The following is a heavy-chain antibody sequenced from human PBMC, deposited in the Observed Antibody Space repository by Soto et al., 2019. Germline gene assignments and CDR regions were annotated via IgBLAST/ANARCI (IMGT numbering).Heavy chain of an antibody. V-gene: IGHV1-18*01. CDR1: GYTFTSYG. J-gene: IGHJ4*02. CDR2: ISAYNGNT. CDR3: ARGSERGGSNPSRYFDY. Sequence: ASVKVSCKASGYTFTSYGISWVRQAPGQGLEWMGWISAYNGNTNYAQKLQGRVTMTTDTSTSTAYMELRSLRSDDTAVYYCARGSERGGSNPSRYFDYWGQGTLVTVSS. D-gene: IGHD2-2*01.